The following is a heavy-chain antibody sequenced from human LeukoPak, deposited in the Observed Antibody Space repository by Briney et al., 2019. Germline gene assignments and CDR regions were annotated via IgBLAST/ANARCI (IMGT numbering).Heavy chain of an antibody. D-gene: IGHD3-22*01. CDR1: GGTFISYA. CDR3: AVVVIGDYYFDY. V-gene: IGHV1-69*13. CDR2: IIPIFGTA. Sequence: ASVKVSCKASGGTFISYAISWVRQAPGQGLEWMGGIIPIFGTANYAQKFQGRVTITADESTSTAYMELSGLRSEDTAVYYCAVVVIGDYYFDYWGQGTLVTVSS. J-gene: IGHJ4*02.